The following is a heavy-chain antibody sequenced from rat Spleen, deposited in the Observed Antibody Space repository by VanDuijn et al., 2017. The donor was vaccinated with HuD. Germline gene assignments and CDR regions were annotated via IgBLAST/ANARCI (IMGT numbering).Heavy chain of an antibody. CDR2: IGTGGGNT. Sequence: EVQLVESGGGLVQPGRSLKLSCAASGFSFRMYGMAWVRQAPTKGLEWVASIGTGGGNTYYRDSVKGRFTISRDNAKNTLYLQMDSLRSEDTATYYCARETGYNSYFDYWGQGVMVTVSS. D-gene: IGHD1-4*01. CDR1: GFSFRMYG. CDR3: ARETGYNSYFDY. J-gene: IGHJ2*01. V-gene: IGHV5S13*01.